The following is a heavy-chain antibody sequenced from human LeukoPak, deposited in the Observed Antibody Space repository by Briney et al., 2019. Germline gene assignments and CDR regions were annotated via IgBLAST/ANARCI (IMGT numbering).Heavy chain of an antibody. CDR1: GGSISSYY. J-gene: IGHJ4*02. CDR2: IYYSGST. Sequence: SETLSLTCTVSGGSISSYYWSWIRQPPGKGLVWIGYIYYSGSTNYNPSLKSRVTISVDTSKNQFSLKLSSVTAADTAVYYCARHQGSNVLLWFGELFYWGQGTLVTVSS. D-gene: IGHD3-10*01. V-gene: IGHV4-59*08. CDR3: ARHQGSNVLLWFGELFY.